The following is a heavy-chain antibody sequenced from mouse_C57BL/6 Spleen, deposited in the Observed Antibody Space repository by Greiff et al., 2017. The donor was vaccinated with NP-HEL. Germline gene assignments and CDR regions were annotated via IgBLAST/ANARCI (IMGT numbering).Heavy chain of an antibody. CDR2: ISGGGGNT. CDR1: GFTFSSYT. Sequence: DVKLVESGGGLVKPGGSLKLSCAASGFTFSSYTMSWVRQTPEKRLEWVATISGGGGNTYYPDSVKGRFTISRDNAKNTLYLQMSSLRSEDTALYYCARRGTTVVAPYAMDYWGQGTSVTVSS. CDR3: ARRGTTVVAPYAMDY. D-gene: IGHD1-1*01. V-gene: IGHV5-9*01. J-gene: IGHJ4*01.